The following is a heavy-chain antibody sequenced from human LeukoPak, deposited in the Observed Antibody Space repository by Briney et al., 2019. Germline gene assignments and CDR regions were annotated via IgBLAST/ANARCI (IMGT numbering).Heavy chain of an antibody. Sequence: PGGCLRLSCAASGFSFSSYWMHWVRHAPRKGPVWVSRIKSDGSSTSYADSVKGRFTISRDNATNTLYSQKNSLGVADTAACYCARDSTVRRAQTDAFYMWGQGKMVTVSS. D-gene: IGHD4-11*01. CDR3: ARDSTVRRAQTDAFYM. CDR1: GFSFSSYW. CDR2: IKSDGSST. V-gene: IGHV3-74*01. J-gene: IGHJ3*02.